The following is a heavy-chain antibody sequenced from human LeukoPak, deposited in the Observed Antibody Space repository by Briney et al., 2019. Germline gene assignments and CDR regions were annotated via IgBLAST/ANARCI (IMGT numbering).Heavy chain of an antibody. CDR3: AIWKTMAYYDY. D-gene: IGHD4/OR15-4a*01. V-gene: IGHV3-23*01. CDR2: ISGSTGGT. CDR1: GFTFISYA. Sequence: GGSLSLSCAASGFTFISYAMSWVAQAPGKGLEWVSGISGSTGGTYYADSVKGRFTISRDNSKNTLYLQMNSLRAEDTAVYYCAIWKTMAYYDYWAREPWSPSPQ. J-gene: IGHJ4*02.